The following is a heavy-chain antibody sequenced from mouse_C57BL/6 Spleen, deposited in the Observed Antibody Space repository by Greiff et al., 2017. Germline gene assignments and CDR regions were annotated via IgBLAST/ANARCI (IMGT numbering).Heavy chain of an antibody. CDR2: ISDGGSYT. Sequence: QRVESGGGLVKPGGSLKLSCAASGFTFSSYAMSWVRQTPEKRLEWVATISDGGSYTYYPDNVKGRFTISRDNAKNNLYLQMSHLKSEDTAMYYCARDRGLRLGAMDYWGQGTSVTVSS. CDR1: GFTFSSYA. D-gene: IGHD2-4*01. CDR3: ARDRGLRLGAMDY. J-gene: IGHJ4*01. V-gene: IGHV5-4*01.